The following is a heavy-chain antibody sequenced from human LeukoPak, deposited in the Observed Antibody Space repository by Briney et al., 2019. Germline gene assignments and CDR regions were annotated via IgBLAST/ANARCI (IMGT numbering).Heavy chain of an antibody. D-gene: IGHD3-10*01. Sequence: PSETLSLTCAVYSGSFSPYYWSWIRQPPGKGLEWIGEINYSGSTNYNPSLKSRVTISVDTSKNQFSLKLSSVTAADTAVYYCARETRGAYYYYMDVWGKGTTVTVSS. CDR1: SGSFSPYY. V-gene: IGHV4-34*01. J-gene: IGHJ6*03. CDR2: INYSGST. CDR3: ARETRGAYYYYMDV.